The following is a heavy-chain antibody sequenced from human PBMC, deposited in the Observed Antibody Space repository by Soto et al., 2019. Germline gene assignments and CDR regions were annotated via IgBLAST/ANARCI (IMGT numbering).Heavy chain of an antibody. CDR2: IYYSGST. V-gene: IGHV4-59*01. CDR3: ARGETKKTTVTTYYYYYGMDV. Sequence: QVQLQESGPGLVKPSETLSLTCTVSGGSISSYYWSWIRQPPGKGLEWIGYIYYSGSTNYNPSLKSRVTISVDTSKNQFSLKLSSVTAADTAVYYCARGETKKTTVTTYYYYYGMDVWGQGTTVTVSS. D-gene: IGHD4-17*01. CDR1: GGSISSYY. J-gene: IGHJ6*02.